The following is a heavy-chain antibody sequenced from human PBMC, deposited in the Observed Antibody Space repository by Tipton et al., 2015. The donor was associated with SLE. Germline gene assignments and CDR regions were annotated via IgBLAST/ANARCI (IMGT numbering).Heavy chain of an antibody. J-gene: IGHJ4*02. CDR2: IIPIFGTA. CDR1: GGTFSSYA. D-gene: IGHD3-22*01. CDR3: ARPTLRGSGYPYYFDY. V-gene: IGHV1-69*05. Sequence: QSGAEVKKPGSSVKVSCKASGGTFSSYAISWVRQAPGQGLEWMGGIIPIFGTANYAQKLQGRVTMTTDTSTSTAYMELRSLRSDDTAVYYCARPTLRGSGYPYYFDYWGQGTLVTVSS.